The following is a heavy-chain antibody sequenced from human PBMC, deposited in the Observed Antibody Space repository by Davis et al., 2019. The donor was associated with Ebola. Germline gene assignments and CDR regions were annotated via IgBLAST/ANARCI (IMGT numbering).Heavy chain of an antibody. Sequence: ASVKVSCKASGYTFTSYGISWVRQAPGQGLEWMGWINPNSGGTNYAQKFQGRVTMTRDTSISTAYMELSRLRSDDTAVYYCARGPPPAAGSYWYFDLWGRGTLVTVSS. V-gene: IGHV1-2*02. CDR3: ARGPPPAAGSYWYFDL. J-gene: IGHJ2*01. D-gene: IGHD6-13*01. CDR2: INPNSGGT. CDR1: GYTFTSYG.